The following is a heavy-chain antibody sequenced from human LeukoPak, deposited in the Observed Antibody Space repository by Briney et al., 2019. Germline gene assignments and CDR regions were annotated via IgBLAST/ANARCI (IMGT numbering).Heavy chain of an antibody. J-gene: IGHJ3*02. D-gene: IGHD5-18*01. V-gene: IGHV3-11*04. CDR3: ARDTRGYSYGDALDI. CDR1: GFTFSDYY. CDR2: ISTSGSTI. Sequence: GGSLRLSCAASGFTFSDYYMSWIRQAPGKGLEWVSYISTSGSTIYYADSVKGRFTISRDNPKNSLYLQMNSLRAEDTAVYYCARDTRGYSYGDALDIWGQGTMLTVSS.